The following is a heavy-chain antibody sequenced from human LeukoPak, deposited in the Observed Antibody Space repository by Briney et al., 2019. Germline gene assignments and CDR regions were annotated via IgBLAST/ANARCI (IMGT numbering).Heavy chain of an antibody. CDR1: GGSFSGYY. D-gene: IGHD3-10*01. Sequence: SETLSLTCAVYGGSFSGYYWSWIRQPPGKGLEWIGEINHSGSTDYNPSLKSRVTVSVDTSKNQFSLKLSSVTAADTAVYYCARGPGTMVRGVTPIDYWGQGTLVTVSS. CDR3: ARGPGTMVRGVTPIDY. J-gene: IGHJ4*02. CDR2: INHSGST. V-gene: IGHV4-34*01.